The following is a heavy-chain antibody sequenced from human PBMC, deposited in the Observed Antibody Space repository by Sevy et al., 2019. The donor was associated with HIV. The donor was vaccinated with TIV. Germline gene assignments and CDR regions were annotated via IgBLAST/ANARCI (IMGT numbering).Heavy chain of an antibody. D-gene: IGHD6-19*01. CDR1: RFTFSSYG. CDR2: IWYDGTNK. Sequence: GGSLRLSCAASRFTFSSYGMHWVRQAPGKGLEWVAVIWYDGTNKEYADSVKGRFTIYRDNSKNTLYLQMSSLRADDTAVYYCARERLAVAGIGYYFDYWGQGTLVTVSS. CDR3: ARERLAVAGIGYYFDY. J-gene: IGHJ4*02. V-gene: IGHV3-33*01.